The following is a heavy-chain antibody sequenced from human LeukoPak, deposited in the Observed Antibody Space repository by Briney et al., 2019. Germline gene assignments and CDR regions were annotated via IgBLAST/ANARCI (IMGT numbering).Heavy chain of an antibody. Sequence: GGSLRLSCAASEFTFSSYAMHWVRQAPDKGLEWVAFIRYDGSNTYYADSVKGRFTISRDNSKNTLYLQMNRLRAEDTAAYYCAKVSSPGYCNGGRCHSFAYWGQGTLVTVSS. J-gene: IGHJ4*02. D-gene: IGHD2-15*01. CDR2: IRYDGSNT. CDR1: EFTFSSYA. CDR3: AKVSSPGYCNGGRCHSFAY. V-gene: IGHV3-30*02.